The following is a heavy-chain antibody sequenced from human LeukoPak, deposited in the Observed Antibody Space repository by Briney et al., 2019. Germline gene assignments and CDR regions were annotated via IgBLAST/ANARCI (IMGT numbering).Heavy chain of an antibody. CDR1: GGSISSSSYY. D-gene: IGHD3-22*01. CDR2: IYYSGST. J-gene: IGHJ3*02. CDR3: ASTNSITMIVVVYAFDI. V-gene: IGHV4-39*07. Sequence: SETLSLTCTVSGGSISSSSYYWGWIRQPPGKGLEWIGSIYYSGSTYYNPSLKSRVTISVDTSKNQFSLKLRSVTAADTAVYYCASTNSITMIVVVYAFDIWGQGTMVTVSS.